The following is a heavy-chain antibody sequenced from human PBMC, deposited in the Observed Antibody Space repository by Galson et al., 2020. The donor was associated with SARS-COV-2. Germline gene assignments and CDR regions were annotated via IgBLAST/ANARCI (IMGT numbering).Heavy chain of an antibody. CDR3: ASATGITMVYFDY. J-gene: IGHJ4*02. CDR2: IYNSEIT. D-gene: IGHD3-10*01. CDR1: GRSISDYY. V-gene: IGHV4-59*01. Sequence: SETLSLTCIVSGRSISDYYWSWIRQPPGKGLEWIGHIYNSEITPYNPSLKSRVTISADTSKNQFSLNLNSVTAADTAVYYCASATGITMVYFDYWGQGSLVTVSS.